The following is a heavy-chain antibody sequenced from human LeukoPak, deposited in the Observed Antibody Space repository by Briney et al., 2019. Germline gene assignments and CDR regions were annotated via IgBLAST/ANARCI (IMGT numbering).Heavy chain of an antibody. J-gene: IGHJ6*02. Sequence: SPSETLSLTCTVSGGSISSGGYYWSWIRQHPGKGLEWIGYIYYSGSTYYNPSLKSRVTISVDTSKNQFSLKLSSVTAADTAVYYCARGRGDYGDPLRYYGMDVWGQGTTVTVSS. D-gene: IGHD4-17*01. CDR3: ARGRGDYGDPLRYYGMDV. V-gene: IGHV4-31*03. CDR1: GGSISSGGYY. CDR2: IYYSGST.